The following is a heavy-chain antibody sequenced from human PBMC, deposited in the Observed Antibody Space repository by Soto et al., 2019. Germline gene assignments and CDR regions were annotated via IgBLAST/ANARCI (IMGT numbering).Heavy chain of an antibody. CDR3: ARAGPPYPYSSSHNETRGYYYYYGMDV. V-gene: IGHV1-69*01. J-gene: IGHJ6*02. Sequence: QVQLVQSGAEVKKPGSSVKVSCKASGGTFSSYAISWVRQAPGQGLEWMGGIIPIFGTANYAQKFQGRVTITADESTSTAYMELSSLRSEDTAVYYCARAGPPYPYSSSHNETRGYYYYYGMDVWGQGTTVTVSS. D-gene: IGHD6-13*01. CDR1: GGTFSSYA. CDR2: IIPIFGTA.